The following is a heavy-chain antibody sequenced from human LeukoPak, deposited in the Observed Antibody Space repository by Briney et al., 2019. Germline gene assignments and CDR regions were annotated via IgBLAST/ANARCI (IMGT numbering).Heavy chain of an antibody. CDR2: IYWDDDK. Sequence: SGPTLVNPTQTLTLTCTFSGFSLSISGGGVCWIRQPPGKALEWLALIYWDDDKRYSPSLKSRLTITKDPSKNQVVLTVTNMDPVDTATYYCAHSLWFGDLLPYFDYWGQGTLVTVSS. V-gene: IGHV2-5*02. CDR3: AHSLWFGDLLPYFDY. J-gene: IGHJ4*02. CDR1: GFSLSISGGG. D-gene: IGHD3-10*01.